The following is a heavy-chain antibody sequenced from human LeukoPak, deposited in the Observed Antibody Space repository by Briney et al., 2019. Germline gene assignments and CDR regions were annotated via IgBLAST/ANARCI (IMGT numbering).Heavy chain of an antibody. CDR1: GFTVSSNY. CDR2: IYSGGST. V-gene: IGHV3-53*01. CDR3: ARDNKDGYFDY. D-gene: IGHD2-15*01. J-gene: IGHJ4*02. Sequence: GGSLRLSCAASGFTVSSNYMSWVRQAPGKGLEWVSVIYSGGSTYYEDSVKGRFTISRDNSKNTLYLQMNSLRAEDTAVYYCARDNKDGYFDYGGQGTRVTVSS.